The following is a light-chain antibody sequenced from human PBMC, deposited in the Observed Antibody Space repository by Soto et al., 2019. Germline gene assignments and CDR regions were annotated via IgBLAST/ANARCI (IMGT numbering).Light chain of an antibody. J-gene: IGKJ1*01. CDR3: QEYSKWPSRT. CDR2: GAS. V-gene: IGKV3-15*01. CDR1: QSVRIN. Sequence: IWHSIPTLSVSPEERPTLSCRASQSVRINVAWYQQKNGQAPRLLVYGASTRASGIPDRFSGSGSGTEFTLTISSLQSEDFAVYYCQEYSKWPSRTFGPGTKVDIK.